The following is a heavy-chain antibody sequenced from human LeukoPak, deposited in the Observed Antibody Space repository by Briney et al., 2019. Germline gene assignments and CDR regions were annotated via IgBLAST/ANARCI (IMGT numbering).Heavy chain of an antibody. CDR2: ISASGGHT. CDR1: GFTFDDYA. CDR3: AREPRNYDILTGYYPDAFDI. D-gene: IGHD3-9*01. J-gene: IGHJ3*02. Sequence: GGSLRLSCAASGFTFDDYAMHWVRQAPGKGLEWVSGISASGGHTFYADSVKGRFTISRDNAKNSLYLQMNSLRAEDTAVYYCAREPRNYDILTGYYPDAFDIWGQGTMVTVSS. V-gene: IGHV3-20*04.